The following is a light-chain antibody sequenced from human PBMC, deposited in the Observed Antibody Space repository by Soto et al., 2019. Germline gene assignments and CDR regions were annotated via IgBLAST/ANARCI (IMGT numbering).Light chain of an antibody. CDR1: QTGSNSY. V-gene: IGKV3-20*01. J-gene: IGKJ1*01. Sequence: IVLTHSPGTLYLSPGERATLSCRASQTGSNSYLAWYQQKSGQAPRLLIYGVSTRATGTPDRFSGSGSGTEFTLTIRRLEPEDFAVYFCQHYVYPQWTFGPGTMVDVK. CDR2: GVS. CDR3: QHYVYPQWT.